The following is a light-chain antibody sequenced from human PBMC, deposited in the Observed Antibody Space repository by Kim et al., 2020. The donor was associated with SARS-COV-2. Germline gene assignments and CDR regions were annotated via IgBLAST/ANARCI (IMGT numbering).Light chain of an antibody. J-gene: IGLJ3*02. CDR3: ASWDDSLNGQV. CDR2: TDN. Sequence: QSVLTQSPSASGIPGQRVTISCSGSNSNIGSKTVNWYQQLPGTAPKLRIYTDNLRPSGAPERFSGSKSGISASLAISGLQSEDEADYYCASWDDSLNGQVFGGGTQLTVL. V-gene: IGLV1-44*01. CDR1: NSNIGSKT.